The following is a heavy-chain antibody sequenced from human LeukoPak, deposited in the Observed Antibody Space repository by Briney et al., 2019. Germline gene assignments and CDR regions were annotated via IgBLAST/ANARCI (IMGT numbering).Heavy chain of an antibody. CDR2: ISSSSSTI. CDR1: GLTFSSYS. V-gene: IGHV3-48*01. CDR3: ARGRYYMDV. J-gene: IGHJ6*03. Sequence: GGSLRLSCAAYGLTFSSYSMNWVRQAPGKGLEWVSYISSSSSTIYYADSVKGRFTISRDNAKNSLYLQMNSLRAEDTAVYYCARGRYYMDVWGKGTTVTVSS.